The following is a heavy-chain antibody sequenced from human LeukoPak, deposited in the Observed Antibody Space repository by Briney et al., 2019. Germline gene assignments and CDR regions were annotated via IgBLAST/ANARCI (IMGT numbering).Heavy chain of an antibody. V-gene: IGHV3-74*01. CDR1: GFTFSDHY. D-gene: IGHD3-22*01. CDR3: ARQLLDSTGYKEC. J-gene: IGHJ4*02. Sequence: SGGTLRLSCAASGFTFSDHYMDWVRQAPGKELVWVSRINNDGSRTNYADSVKGRFTISRDNAKNTLYLQMSSLRAEDTAVYYCARQLLDSTGYKECWGQGTLVTVSS. CDR2: INNDGSRT.